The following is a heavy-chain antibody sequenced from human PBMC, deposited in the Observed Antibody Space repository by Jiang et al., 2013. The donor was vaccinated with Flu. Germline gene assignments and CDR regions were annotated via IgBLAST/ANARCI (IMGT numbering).Heavy chain of an antibody. CDR3: ARDGGYSSGWIDC. V-gene: IGHV3-21*01. CDR2: MSSSGRFI. Sequence: PGGSLGLSCATSGFTLSSYTMIWVRQAPGKGLEWVSYMSSSGRFIYYADSVRGRFTISRDNAKNSLFLQLNSLRVEDTAVYYCARDGGYSSGWIDCWGQGTLVTVSS. D-gene: IGHD6-19*01. CDR1: GFTLSSYT. J-gene: IGHJ4*02.